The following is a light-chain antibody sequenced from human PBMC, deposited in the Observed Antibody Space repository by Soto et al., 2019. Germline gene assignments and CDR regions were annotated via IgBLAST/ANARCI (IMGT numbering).Light chain of an antibody. CDR1: NSDVGSHNF. CDR2: EAR. Sequence: QSALTQPASVSGSPGQSITISCTGTNSDVGSHNFVSWYQQYPGKAPKLLIYEARKRPSGLSNRFSGSKSGNTASLAISGLQAEDEADYYCCSLTNGATWVFGGGTQLTVL. V-gene: IGLV2-23*01. CDR3: CSLTNGATWV. J-gene: IGLJ3*02.